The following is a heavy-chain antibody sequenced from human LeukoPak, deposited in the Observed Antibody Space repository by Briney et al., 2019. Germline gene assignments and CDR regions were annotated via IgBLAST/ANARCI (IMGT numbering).Heavy chain of an antibody. D-gene: IGHD3-10*01. CDR2: IFYSGST. Sequence: QSSETLSLTCTVSGGSISSSSYYWGWIRQPPGKGLEWIGSIFYSGSTYYNPSLQSRVTISVDTSKNQFSLKLSSVTAADTAVYYCARQSFTMARGINWFDPWGQGTLVTVSS. V-gene: IGHV4-39*01. CDR3: ARQSFTMARGINWFDP. CDR1: GGSISSSSYY. J-gene: IGHJ5*02.